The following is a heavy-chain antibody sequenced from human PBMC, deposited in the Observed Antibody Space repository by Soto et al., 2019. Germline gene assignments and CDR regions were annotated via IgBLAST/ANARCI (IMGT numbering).Heavy chain of an antibody. CDR3: ASNSVGATIDY. Sequence: QVQLQESGPGLVKPSETLSLTCTVSGGSISSYYWSWIRQPPGKGLEWIGYIYYSGSTNYNPSLKSRVTISVDTSKNQFSLKLSSVTAADTAVYYCASNSVGATIDYWGQGTLVTVSS. D-gene: IGHD1-26*01. V-gene: IGHV4-59*08. CDR1: GGSISSYY. CDR2: IYYSGST. J-gene: IGHJ4*02.